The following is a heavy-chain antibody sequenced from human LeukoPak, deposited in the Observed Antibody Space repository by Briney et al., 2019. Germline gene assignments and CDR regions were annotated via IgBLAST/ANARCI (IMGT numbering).Heavy chain of an antibody. CDR2: ISAYNGNT. V-gene: IGHV1-18*01. CDR3: ARDRVATVTTWGDY. J-gene: IGHJ4*02. CDR1: GYTFTSYG. D-gene: IGHD4-17*01. Sequence: ASVKVSCKASGYTFTSYGISSVRQAPGQGLEWMGWISAYNGNTNYAQKLQGRVTMTTDTSTSTADMDLRSLRSDDTAVNYCARDRVATVTTWGDYWGQGTLVTVSS.